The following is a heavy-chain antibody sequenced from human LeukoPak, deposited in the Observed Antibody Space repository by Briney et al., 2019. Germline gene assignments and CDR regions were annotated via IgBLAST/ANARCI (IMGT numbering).Heavy chain of an antibody. Sequence: SETLSLTCTVSGGSISSYYWSWIRQPPGKGLEWIGYIYTSGSTNYNPSLKSRVTISVDTSKNQFSLKLSSVTAADTAVYYCARSPGIAAAGKPKTSVGAFDIWGQGTMVTVSS. CDR2: IYTSGST. CDR3: ARSPGIAAAGKPKTSVGAFDI. J-gene: IGHJ3*02. D-gene: IGHD6-13*01. CDR1: GGSISSYY. V-gene: IGHV4-4*09.